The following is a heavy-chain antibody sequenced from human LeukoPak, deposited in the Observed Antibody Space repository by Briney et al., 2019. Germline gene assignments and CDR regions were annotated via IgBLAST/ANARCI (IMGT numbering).Heavy chain of an antibody. V-gene: IGHV3-30*04. CDR3: ARDPMADFDY. CDR2: ISSDGKNK. J-gene: IGHJ4*02. CDR1: GFXFSTYA. Sequence: GGSLRLSCAASGFXFSTYAFHWVRQAPGTGLEWVAVISSDGKNKIYADSVKGRFTISRDNSKDTLFLQMNSLRTEDTAVYYCARDPMADFDYWGQGTLVTVSS. D-gene: IGHD2-8*01.